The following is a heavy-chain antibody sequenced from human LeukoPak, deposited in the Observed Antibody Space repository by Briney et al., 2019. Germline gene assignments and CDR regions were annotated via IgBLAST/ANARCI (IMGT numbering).Heavy chain of an antibody. Sequence: SETLSLTCTVSGDSISNYYWNWIRQPAGKRLEWIGRISTSGSPNYNPSLKSRITMSLDTSKNQFSLKLNPVTAADTAVYSCARFLFWGVVVYDYWGLGTLVTVSS. CDR3: ARFLFWGVVVYDY. D-gene: IGHD3-16*02. J-gene: IGHJ4*02. V-gene: IGHV4-4*07. CDR1: GDSISNYY. CDR2: ISTSGSP.